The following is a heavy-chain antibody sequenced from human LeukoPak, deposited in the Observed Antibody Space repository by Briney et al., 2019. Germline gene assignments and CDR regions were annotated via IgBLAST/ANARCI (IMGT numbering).Heavy chain of an antibody. CDR3: AKDTSIGKYCTIGVCPPFDY. D-gene: IGHD2-8*01. J-gene: IGHJ4*02. Sequence: GGSLTLSCAGSGFTFSSYAMSWVRPPPGQRRECGSVISDSEDYTPSVAPVRGRFTISRDNSRNTLYLHMSSLRPEDTALYYCAKDTSIGKYCTIGVCPPFDYWGQGTLVTVSS. CDR1: GFTFSSYA. CDR2: ISDSEDYT. V-gene: IGHV3-23*01.